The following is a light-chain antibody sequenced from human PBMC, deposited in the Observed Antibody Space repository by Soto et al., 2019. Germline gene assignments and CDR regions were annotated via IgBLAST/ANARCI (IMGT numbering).Light chain of an antibody. J-gene: IGKJ5*01. CDR1: QRLLHSNGYNY. V-gene: IGKV3-20*01. Sequence: VITQSPLSLPVTPGEPASISCKSSQRLLHSNGYNYLDWYLQKPGQAPRLLISGASSRATGIPDRFSGSGSGTDFTLTISRLEPEDFALYYCQQYGGSPITFGQGTRLEIK. CDR3: QQYGGSPIT. CDR2: GAS.